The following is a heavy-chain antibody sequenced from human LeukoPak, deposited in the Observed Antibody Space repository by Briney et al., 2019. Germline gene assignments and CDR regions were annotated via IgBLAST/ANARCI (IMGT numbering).Heavy chain of an antibody. V-gene: IGHV7-4-1*02. D-gene: IGHD6-19*01. J-gene: IGHJ4*02. CDR3: AAGRPGGIAVAGSS. CDR2: INTNTGNP. CDR1: GYTFTGYY. Sequence: ASVKVSCKASGYTFTGYYMHWVRQAPGQGLEWMGWINTNTGNPTYAQGFTGRFVFSLDTSVSTAYLQISSLKAEDTAVYYCAAGRPGGIAVAGSSWGQGTLVTVSS.